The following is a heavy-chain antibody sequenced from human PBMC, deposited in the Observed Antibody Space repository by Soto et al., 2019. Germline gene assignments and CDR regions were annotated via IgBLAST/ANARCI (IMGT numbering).Heavy chain of an antibody. CDR2: IFHSGST. Sequence: QVQLQESGPGQVKPSGTLTLTCAVSGGSISSSNWWSWVRRPPGKGLDGIAEIFHSGSTNYNASLKSRVTISVDKSKNQFSLKLSSVTAAYTAVYYCARDRIYYGSGFYDAFDIWGQGTMVTVSS. V-gene: IGHV4-4*02. J-gene: IGHJ3*02. CDR3: ARDRIYYGSGFYDAFDI. CDR1: GGSISSSNW. D-gene: IGHD3-10*01.